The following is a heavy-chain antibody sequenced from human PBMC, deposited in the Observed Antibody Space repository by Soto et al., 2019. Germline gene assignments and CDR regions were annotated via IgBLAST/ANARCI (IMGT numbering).Heavy chain of an antibody. CDR3: AHDRRAGGNYGFYSDF. CDR2: SSATGAGT. D-gene: IGHD1-7*01. CDR1: GFTFSSDG. V-gene: IGHV3-23*01. Sequence: EVQLLESGGGLVQPGGSLRLSCAASGFTFSSDGMTWVRRAPGKGVEWGSFSSATGAGTNYAGSVKGRLSISRDNSKNTLYLQMTTLRAHDPAGYYCAHDRRAGGNYGFYSDFWGQGALVIVSS. J-gene: IGHJ4*02.